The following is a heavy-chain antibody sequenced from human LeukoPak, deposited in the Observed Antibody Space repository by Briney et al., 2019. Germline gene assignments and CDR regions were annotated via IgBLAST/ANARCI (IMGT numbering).Heavy chain of an antibody. V-gene: IGHV1-18*01. CDR1: GYTFTSYG. D-gene: IGHD4-17*01. J-gene: IGHJ6*03. CDR3: ARGNGDYPYYYYYYMDV. CDR2: ISAYNGNT. Sequence: ASVKVSCKASGYTFTSYGISWVRQAPGQGLEWMGWISAYNGNTNYAQKLQGRVTMTTDTSTSTAYMELRSLRSDDTAVYYCARGNGDYPYYYYYYMDVWGKGTTVTVSS.